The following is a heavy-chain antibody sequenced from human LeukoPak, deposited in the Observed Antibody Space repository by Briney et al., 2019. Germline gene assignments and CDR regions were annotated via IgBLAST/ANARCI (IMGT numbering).Heavy chain of an antibody. J-gene: IGHJ4*02. V-gene: IGHV4-34*01. CDR1: GGSFSGYY. D-gene: IGHD3-22*01. Sequence: PSETLSLTCAVYGGSFSGYYWSWIRQPPGKGLEWIAEINPSGATNYNPSLKSPVTMSVDTSKNQFSLKLTSVTAADTAVYYCASQYYYDSSGYYYDYWGQGTLVTVSS. CDR2: INPSGAT. CDR3: ASQYYYDSSGYYYDY.